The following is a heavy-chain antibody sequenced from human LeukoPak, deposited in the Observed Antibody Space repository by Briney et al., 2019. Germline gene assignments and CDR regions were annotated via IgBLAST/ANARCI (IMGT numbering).Heavy chain of an antibody. V-gene: IGHV3-48*01. CDR3: ARTHERALDH. CDR2: ISIFSSTI. CDR1: GFTFSSYH. Sequence: GGSLRLSCAASGFTFSSYHMTWVRQAPGKGLEWISYISIFSSTIYYADSVQGRFTISRDDANYSVYLQMNSLRADDTAVYYCARTHERALDHWGQGTLVAVSS. J-gene: IGHJ4*02.